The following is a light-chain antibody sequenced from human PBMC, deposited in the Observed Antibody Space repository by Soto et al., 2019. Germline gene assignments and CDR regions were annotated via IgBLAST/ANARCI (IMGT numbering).Light chain of an antibody. CDR1: HTISSSY. CDR3: QQYVTSSPRT. CDR2: GIS. J-gene: IGKJ1*01. V-gene: IGKV3-20*01. Sequence: EIVWTQSPGTLSLSPGERATLSCGGSHTISSSYLAWYQQKPGQAPRLLMYGISRRATGIPDRFSGSGSGTDFTLTITRLEPEDFAVYYCQQYVTSSPRTFGQGTKVDIK.